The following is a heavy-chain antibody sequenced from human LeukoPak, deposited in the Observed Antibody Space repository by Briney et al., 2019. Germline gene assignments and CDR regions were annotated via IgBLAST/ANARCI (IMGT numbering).Heavy chain of an antibody. V-gene: IGHV3-9*01. CDR2: ISWNSGSI. CDR1: GFTFDDYA. D-gene: IGHD3-22*01. CDR3: AKDLGYSDSSGLFDY. Sequence: TEGSLRLSCAASGFTFDDYAMHWVRQAPGKGLEWVSGISWNSGSIGYADSVKGRFTISRDNAKNSLYLQMNSLRAEDTALYYCAKDLGYSDSSGLFDYWGQGTLVTVSS. J-gene: IGHJ4*02.